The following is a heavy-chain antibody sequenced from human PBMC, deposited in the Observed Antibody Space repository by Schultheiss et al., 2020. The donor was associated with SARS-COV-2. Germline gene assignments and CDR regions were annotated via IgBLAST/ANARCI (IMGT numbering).Heavy chain of an antibody. V-gene: IGHV3-64*02. CDR1: GFTFSSYA. CDR3: ARDPSPGDLRYFDY. D-gene: IGHD4-17*01. CDR2: ISSNGGST. Sequence: GGSLRLSCAASGFTFSSYAMHWVRQAPGKGLEYVSAISSNGGSTYYADSVKGRFTISRDNSKNTLYLQMGSLRAEDMAVYYCARDPSPGDLRYFDYWGQGTLVTVSS. J-gene: IGHJ4*02.